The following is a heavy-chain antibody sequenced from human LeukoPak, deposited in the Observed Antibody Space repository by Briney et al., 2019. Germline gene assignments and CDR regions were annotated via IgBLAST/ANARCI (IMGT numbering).Heavy chain of an antibody. J-gene: IGHJ4*02. CDR2: MNPNSGNT. D-gene: IGHD3-10*01. CDR3: AXXXXXXXGEERPYYFDY. V-gene: IGHV1-8*03. Sequence: ASVKVSCKASGYTFTSYDINWVRQATGQGLEWMGWMNPNSGNTGYAQKFQGRVTITRNTSISTAYMELSSLRSEDTAVYYCAXXXXXXXGEERPYYFDYWGQGTLVTVSS. CDR1: GYTFTSYD.